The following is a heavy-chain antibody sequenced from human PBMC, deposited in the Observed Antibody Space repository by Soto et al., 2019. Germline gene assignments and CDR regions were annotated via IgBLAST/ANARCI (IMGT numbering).Heavy chain of an antibody. V-gene: IGHV3-23*01. CDR2: ISGSGGTI. CDR3: KAVAEYFDY. J-gene: IGHJ4*02. Sequence: GGSLRLSCAASGFTFSSYAMSWVRQAPGKGLEWVSAISGSGGTIYYADSVKGRFTISRDNAKNSLYLQMNSLRAEDTAVYYCKAVAEYFDYWGQGTLVTVSS. D-gene: IGHD6-19*01. CDR1: GFTFSSYA.